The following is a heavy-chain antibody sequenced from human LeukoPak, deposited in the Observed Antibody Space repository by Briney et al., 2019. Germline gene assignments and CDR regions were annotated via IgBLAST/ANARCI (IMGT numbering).Heavy chain of an antibody. CDR2: IAYGSDE. CDR3: ARDVMAVAGTLGFDC. CDR1: GFTFGSFG. J-gene: IGHJ4*02. D-gene: IGHD6-19*01. V-gene: IGHV3-30*04. Sequence: GGSLRLSCVAYGFTFGSFGMHWVRQAPGKGLDWVAVIAYGSDENYADSVKGRFTISRDNFKNTLYLQMNSRGPEDTAMYYCARDVMAVAGTLGFDCWGQGALVTVSS.